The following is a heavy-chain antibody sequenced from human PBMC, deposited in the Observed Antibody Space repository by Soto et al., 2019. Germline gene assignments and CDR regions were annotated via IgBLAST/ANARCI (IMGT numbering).Heavy chain of an antibody. CDR1: GGTFSTYG. CDR2: IIPLIGTA. J-gene: IGHJ6*02. V-gene: IGHV1-69*18. D-gene: IGHD4-4*01. CDR3: ARVVMTTVPASFYYGLDV. Sequence: QVQLVQSGAEVRKPGSSVTVSCKASGGTFSTYGITWVRQAPGQGLEWMGNIIPLIGTANYAQRFRGRVTITAQESTTTAYMELTNLRSEDTAMYYCARVVMTTVPASFYYGLDVCGQGTTVTVSS.